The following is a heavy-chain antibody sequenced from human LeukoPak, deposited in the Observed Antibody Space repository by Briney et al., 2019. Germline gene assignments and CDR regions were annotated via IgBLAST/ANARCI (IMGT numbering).Heavy chain of an antibody. CDR2: IDWDDDK. J-gene: IGHJ4*02. V-gene: IGHV2-70*04. CDR1: GFSLSTSGMR. CDR3: ARIRGRLLEVDY. D-gene: IGHD3-3*01. Sequence: SGPTLLNPTQTLTLTCTFTGFSLSTSGMRVSWIRQPPGKAMEWLARIDWDDDKYCSTSLKTKLTISRASYKNQVVLTMTNMDPVDTATYYCARIRGRLLEVDYWGQGTLVTVSS.